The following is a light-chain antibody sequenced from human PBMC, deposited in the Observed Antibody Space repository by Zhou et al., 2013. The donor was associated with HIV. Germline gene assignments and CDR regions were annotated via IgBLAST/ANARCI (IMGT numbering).Light chain of an antibody. CDR2: AAS. J-gene: IGKJ4*01. V-gene: IGKV1-16*01. CDR1: QDITHY. CDR3: QQYKIYPLT. Sequence: DIQMTQSPSSLSASVGDRVTITCRASQDITHYLAWFQQKPGQAPKSLIYAASSLQSGVPSRFSGSGSGTDFTLTISNLQPEDIATYYCQQYKIYPLTFGEGPRWRS.